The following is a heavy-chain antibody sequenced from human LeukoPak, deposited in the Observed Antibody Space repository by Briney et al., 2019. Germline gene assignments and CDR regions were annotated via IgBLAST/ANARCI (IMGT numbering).Heavy chain of an antibody. CDR1: GFTVSSNY. V-gene: IGHV3-66*01. D-gene: IGHD7-27*01. Sequence: GGSLRLSCAASGFTVSSNYMSWVRQAPGKGLEWVSVIYSGGSTYYADSVKGRFTISRDNSKNTLYLQMNSLRAEDTAVYYCARILLGYFDYWGQGTLGTVSS. CDR3: ARILLGYFDY. J-gene: IGHJ4*02. CDR2: IYSGGST.